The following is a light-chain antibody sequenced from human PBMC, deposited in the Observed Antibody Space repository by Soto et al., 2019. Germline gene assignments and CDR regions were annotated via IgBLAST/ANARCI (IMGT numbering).Light chain of an antibody. CDR2: DAS. Sequence: EIVFTQSPATPSLSPGEIATLSCRASQSVSSYLAWYQQKPGQAPRLLIYDASNRATGIPARFSGSGSGTDFTLTISSLEPEDFAVYYCQQRSNWPITFGQGTRLEIK. V-gene: IGKV3-11*01. CDR1: QSVSSY. J-gene: IGKJ5*01. CDR3: QQRSNWPIT.